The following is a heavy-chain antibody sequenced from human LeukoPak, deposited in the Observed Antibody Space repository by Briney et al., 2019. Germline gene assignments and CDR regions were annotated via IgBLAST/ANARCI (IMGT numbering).Heavy chain of an antibody. CDR2: ISGSGGST. CDR1: GFTFSSYA. Sequence: GGSLRLSCAASGFTFSSYAMSWVRQAPGEGLEWVSAISGSGGSTYYADSVKGRFTISRDNSKDTLYLQMNSLRAEDTAVYYCAIDGTIFGVVIDYWGQGTLVTVSS. CDR3: AIDGTIFGVVIDY. V-gene: IGHV3-23*01. D-gene: IGHD3-3*01. J-gene: IGHJ4*02.